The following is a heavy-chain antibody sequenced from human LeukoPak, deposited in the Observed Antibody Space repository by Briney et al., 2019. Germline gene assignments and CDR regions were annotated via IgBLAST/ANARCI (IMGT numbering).Heavy chain of an antibody. Sequence: SVTLSLPCTLSVYFNRLGYYLGWIGQRPGNGLDWIGSCYHRWSTFCKPSLRRRVPIPVDMSENQFSLKLSSVTAADTDVYYCAREGRAGYYGSGLIDYWGQGTLVTVSS. CDR3: AREGRAGYYGSGLIDY. J-gene: IGHJ4*02. V-gene: IGHV4-38-2*02. CDR1: VYFNRLGYY. CDR2: CYHRWST. D-gene: IGHD3-10*01.